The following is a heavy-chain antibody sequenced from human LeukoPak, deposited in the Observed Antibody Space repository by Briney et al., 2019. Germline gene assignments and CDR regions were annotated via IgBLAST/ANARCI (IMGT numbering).Heavy chain of an antibody. J-gene: IGHJ3*01. CDR1: GDSVSNNNYA. CDR3: AGGYAFDV. Sequence: SQTLSLTCAISGDSVSNNNYAWNWIRQSPSRGLECLGRTYYRSQWKNDYARSVMSRISVDPDTSKTQFSLHLSSVTPDDTAVYYCAGGYAFDVWGQGTMVTVSS. V-gene: IGHV6-1*01. CDR2: TYYRSQWKN.